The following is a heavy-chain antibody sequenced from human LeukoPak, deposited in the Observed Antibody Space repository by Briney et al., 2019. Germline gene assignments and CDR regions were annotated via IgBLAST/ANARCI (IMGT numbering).Heavy chain of an antibody. Sequence: GESLKISCKGSGYSFTSYWIGWVRQMPGKGLEWMGIIYPGDSDTRYSPSFQGQVTISVDKSISTAYLQWSSLKASDTAMYYCARGALSGDGYPDAFDIWGQGTMVTVSS. CDR2: IYPGDSDT. CDR3: ARGALSGDGYPDAFDI. CDR1: GYSFTSYW. J-gene: IGHJ3*02. V-gene: IGHV5-51*01. D-gene: IGHD5-24*01.